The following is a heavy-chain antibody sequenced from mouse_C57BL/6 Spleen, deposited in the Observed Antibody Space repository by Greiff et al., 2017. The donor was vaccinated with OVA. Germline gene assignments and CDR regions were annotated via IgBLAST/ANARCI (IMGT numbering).Heavy chain of an antibody. V-gene: IGHV1-69*01. J-gene: IGHJ2*01. CDR3: ARYYGSEDYFDY. D-gene: IGHD1-1*01. Sequence: VQLQQSGAELVMPGASVKLSCKASGYTFTSYWMHWVKQRPGQGLEWIGEIDPSDSYTNYNQKFKGKSTLTVDKSSSTAYMQLSSLTSEDSAVYYCARYYGSEDYFDYWGQGTTLTVSS. CDR2: IDPSDSYT. CDR1: GYTFTSYW.